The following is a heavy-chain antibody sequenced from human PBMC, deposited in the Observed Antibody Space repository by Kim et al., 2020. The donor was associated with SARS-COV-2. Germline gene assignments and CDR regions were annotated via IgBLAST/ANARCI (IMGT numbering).Heavy chain of an antibody. J-gene: IGHJ6*02. CDR2: INHSGST. Sequence: SETLSLTCAVYGGSFSGYYWSWIRQPPGKGLEWIGEINHSGSTNYNPSLKSRVTISVDTSKNQFSLKLSSVTAADTAVYYCARASRSSSWYWGVRYGMDVWGQGTTVTVSS. CDR1: GGSFSGYY. V-gene: IGHV4-34*01. CDR3: ARASRSSSWYWGVRYGMDV. D-gene: IGHD6-13*01.